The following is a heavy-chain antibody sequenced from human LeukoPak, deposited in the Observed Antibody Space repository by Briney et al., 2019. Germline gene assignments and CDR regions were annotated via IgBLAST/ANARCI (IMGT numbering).Heavy chain of an antibody. CDR2: IGGSGGST. J-gene: IGHJ4*02. CDR1: GFTFSSYA. V-gene: IGHV3-23*01. CDR3: ASKSSPTGGY. D-gene: IGHD6-19*01. Sequence: GGSLRLSCAASGFTFSSYAMSWVRQAPGKGLEWVSAIGGSGGSTYYADSVKGRFTISRDNSRNMVYLQMNSLRAEDTAVYYCASKSSPTGGYWGQGTLVTVSS.